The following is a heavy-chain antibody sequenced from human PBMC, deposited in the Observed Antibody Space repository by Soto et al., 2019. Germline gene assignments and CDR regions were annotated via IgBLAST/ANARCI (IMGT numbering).Heavy chain of an antibody. V-gene: IGHV1-2*04. CDR1: GYTFTVYY. D-gene: IGHD5-18*01. CDR3: ARETAMVQIDY. CDR2: INPNSGGT. J-gene: IGHJ4*02. Sequence: ASVKVSCKASGYTFTVYYMHCVLQSPGQWLEWMGWINPNSGGTNYAQKFQGWVTMTRDTSISTAYMELSRLRSDDTAVYYCARETAMVQIDYWGQGTLVTVSS.